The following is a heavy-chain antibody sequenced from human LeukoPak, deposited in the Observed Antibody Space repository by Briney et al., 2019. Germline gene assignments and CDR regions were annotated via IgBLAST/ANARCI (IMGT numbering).Heavy chain of an antibody. V-gene: IGHV1-46*01. D-gene: IGHD3-22*01. CDR1: GYTFTSYG. CDR2: INPSGGST. Sequence: GASVKVSCKASGYTFTSYGISWVRQAPGQGLEWMGIINPSGGSTSYAQKFQGRVTMTRDTSTSTVYMELSSLRSEDTAVYYCAREAYYYDSSGYSGNWGQGTLVTVSS. CDR3: AREAYYYDSSGYSGN. J-gene: IGHJ4*02.